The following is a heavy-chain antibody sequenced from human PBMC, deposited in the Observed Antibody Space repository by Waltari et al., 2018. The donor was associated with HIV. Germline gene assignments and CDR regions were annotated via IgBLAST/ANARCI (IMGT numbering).Heavy chain of an antibody. CDR2: MSSSGSTI. J-gene: IGHJ6*02. CDR1: GFTFRSYE. CDR3: ARTDV. Sequence: DVQLVGAAGGLVQPGVALSLGCAAPGFTFRSYEMNWVRQAPGKGLEWVSYMSSSGSTIYYADSVKGRFTISRDNAKNSLYLQMNSLRAEDTAAYYCARTDVWGQGTTVTVSS. V-gene: IGHV3-48*03.